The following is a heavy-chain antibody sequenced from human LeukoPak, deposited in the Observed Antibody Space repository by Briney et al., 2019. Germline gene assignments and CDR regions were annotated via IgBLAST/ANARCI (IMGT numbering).Heavy chain of an antibody. D-gene: IGHD6-19*01. CDR2: ISPYNGNT. V-gene: IGHV1-18*01. CDR3: ARVGGIVVADYDAFDR. J-gene: IGHJ3*01. CDR1: AYTFITTTYG. Sequence: ASVKVSCKASAYTFITTTYGIGWVRQAPGQGLEWMGWISPYNGNTNYAQKFQGRVTMTTDTFTTTSYMELRSLRSDDTSVSQCARVGGIVVADYDAFDRWGQGTMVTVSS.